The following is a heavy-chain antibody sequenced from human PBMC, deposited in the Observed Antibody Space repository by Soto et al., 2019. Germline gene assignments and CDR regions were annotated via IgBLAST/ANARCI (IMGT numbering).Heavy chain of an antibody. D-gene: IGHD6-13*01. J-gene: IGHJ4*02. CDR1: CGSISSFY. CDR2: IYSGGRN. CDR3: ARGSSRWDY. Sequence: SETLPLTCTVSCGSISSFYWSWIRQPAGKGLEWIGRIYSGGRNNYNPSLKSRVTMSVDTSKNQFSLRLSPVTAADPAMYYCARGSSRWDYWGQGTLVTVSS. V-gene: IGHV4-4*07.